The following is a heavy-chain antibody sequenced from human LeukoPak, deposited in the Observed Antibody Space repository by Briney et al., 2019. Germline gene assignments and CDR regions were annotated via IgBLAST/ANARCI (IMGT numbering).Heavy chain of an antibody. CDR3: ARDQLYYYGSGSYHPKNYGMDV. Sequence: PGGSLRLSCAASGFTFNTYSMNWVRQAPGKGLEWVSYISSGSSTIYYADSVKGRFTISRDNAKNSLYLQMNSLRAEDTALYYCARDQLYYYGSGSYHPKNYGMDVWGQGTTVTVSS. D-gene: IGHD3-10*01. V-gene: IGHV3-48*01. CDR2: ISSGSSTI. J-gene: IGHJ6*02. CDR1: GFTFNTYS.